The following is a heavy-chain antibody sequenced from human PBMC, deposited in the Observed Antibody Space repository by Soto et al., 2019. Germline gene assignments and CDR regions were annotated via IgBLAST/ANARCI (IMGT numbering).Heavy chain of an antibody. D-gene: IGHD3-16*02. Sequence: EVQLLESGGGLVQPGGSLRLSCAASGFTFSSYAMSWVRQAPGKGLEWVSAISGSGGSTYYADSVKGRFTISRDKSKNTLYLQMNSLRAEDTAVYYCAKDDGLSYYYYGMDVWGQGTTVTVSS. V-gene: IGHV3-23*01. J-gene: IGHJ6*02. CDR3: AKDDGLSYYYYGMDV. CDR1: GFTFSSYA. CDR2: ISGSGGST.